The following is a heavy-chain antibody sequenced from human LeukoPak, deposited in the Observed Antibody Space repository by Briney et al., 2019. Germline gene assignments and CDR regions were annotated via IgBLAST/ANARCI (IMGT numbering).Heavy chain of an antibody. CDR1: GFTFSNYA. J-gene: IGHJ4*02. V-gene: IGHV3-23*01. CDR3: ANVIREVDMSYDY. Sequence: GGSLRLSCAASGFTFSNYALSLVRQAPGKGLEWVSAIHYSGGSTYYADSVKGRFTISRDNSKNTLYLQMNSLRAEDTAVYYCANVIREVDMSYDYWGQGALVTVSS. D-gene: IGHD5-24*01. CDR2: IHYSGGST.